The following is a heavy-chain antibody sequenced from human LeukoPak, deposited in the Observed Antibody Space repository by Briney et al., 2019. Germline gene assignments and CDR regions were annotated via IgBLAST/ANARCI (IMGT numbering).Heavy chain of an antibody. D-gene: IGHD3-16*01. CDR3: AKEEGDYYYYYMDV. J-gene: IGHJ6*03. Sequence: GGSLRLSCPAAGFTFSSYGMHWVRQAPGKGLEWVAFIRYDGSNKYYADSVKGRFTISRDNSKNTLYLQMNSLRAEDTAVYYCAKEEGDYYYYYMDVWGKGTTVTISS. V-gene: IGHV3-30*02. CDR1: GFTFSSYG. CDR2: IRYDGSNK.